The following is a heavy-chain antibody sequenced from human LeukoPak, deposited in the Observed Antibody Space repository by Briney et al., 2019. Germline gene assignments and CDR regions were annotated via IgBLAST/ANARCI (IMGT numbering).Heavy chain of an antibody. J-gene: IGHJ6*04. CDR3: AELGITMIGGV. CDR2: ISGRGDST. V-gene: IGHV3-23*01. D-gene: IGHD3-10*02. Sequence: GGSLRLSCAASGFTFSSYAMSWVRQAPGKGLEWVSTISGRGDSTYYADSVEGRFTISRDNSKNTLYLQMNSLRAEDTAVYYCAELGITMIGGVWGKGTTVTISS. CDR1: GFTFSSYA.